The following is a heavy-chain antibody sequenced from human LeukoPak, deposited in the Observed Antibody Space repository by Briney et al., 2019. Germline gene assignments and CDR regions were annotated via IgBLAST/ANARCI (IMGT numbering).Heavy chain of an antibody. Sequence: PSETLSLTCTVSGGSISSSSYYWGWIRQPPGKGLEWIGSIYYSGSTYYNPSLKSRVTISVDTSKNQFSLKLSSVTAADTAVYYCARDTGANSDSGMDVWGQGTTVTVSS. CDR3: ARDTGANSDSGMDV. J-gene: IGHJ6*02. CDR1: GGSISSSSYY. V-gene: IGHV4-39*07. D-gene: IGHD7-27*01. CDR2: IYYSGST.